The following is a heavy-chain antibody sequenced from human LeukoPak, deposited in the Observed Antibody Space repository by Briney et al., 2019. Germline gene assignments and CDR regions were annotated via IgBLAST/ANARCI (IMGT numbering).Heavy chain of an antibody. CDR3: AADSRIELLWFGEHKDAFDI. D-gene: IGHD3-10*01. CDR2: ISAYNGNT. J-gene: IGHJ3*02. V-gene: IGHV1-18*01. Sequence: GASVKVSCKASGYTFTSHGISWVRQAPGQGLEWMGWISAYNGNTKYSQKVQGRVTITRDMSTSTAYMELSSLRSEDTAVYYCAADSRIELLWFGEHKDAFDIWGQGTMVTVSS. CDR1: GYTFTSHG.